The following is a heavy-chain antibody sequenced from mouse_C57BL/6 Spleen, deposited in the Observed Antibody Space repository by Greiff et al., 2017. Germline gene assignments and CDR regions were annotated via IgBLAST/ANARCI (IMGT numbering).Heavy chain of an antibody. J-gene: IGHJ4*01. D-gene: IGHD2-1*01. V-gene: IGHV1-26*01. CDR3: ASYYYYAMDY. Sequence: EVQLQQSGPELVKPGASVKISCKASGYTFTDYYMNWVKQSHGKSLEWIGDINPNNGGTSYNQKFKGKATLTVDKSSSTAYMELRSLTSEDSAVYYCASYYYYAMDYWGQGTSGTVSS. CDR1: GYTFTDYY. CDR2: INPNNGGT.